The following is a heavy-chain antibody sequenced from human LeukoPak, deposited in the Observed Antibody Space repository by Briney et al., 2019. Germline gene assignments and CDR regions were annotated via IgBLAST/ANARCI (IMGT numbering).Heavy chain of an antibody. D-gene: IGHD3-10*02. J-gene: IGHJ6*04. CDR3: AELGITMIGGV. V-gene: IGHV3-7*01. CDR1: GFSFSNYW. CDR2: INQDGRES. Sequence: GGSLRLSCAPSGFSFSNYWMNWVRQAPGKGLEWVASINQDGRESKYVDSVKGRFTISRDNAKKSVYLQMNSLRAEDTAVYYCAELGITMIGGVWGKGTTVTISS.